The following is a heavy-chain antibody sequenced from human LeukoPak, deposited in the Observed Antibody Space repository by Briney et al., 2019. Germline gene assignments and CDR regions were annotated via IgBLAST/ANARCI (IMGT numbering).Heavy chain of an antibody. Sequence: GASVKVSCKTSGYSFTDYYIHWVRQAPGQGFEWLGWINPNSGGTKYAQKFQDSVSMTRDTSINTAYMELSSLRLDDTAVYYCARGVAAAGRRLGPWGQGTLITVSS. V-gene: IGHV1-2*02. J-gene: IGHJ5*02. D-gene: IGHD6-13*01. CDR3: ARGVAAAGRRLGP. CDR2: INPNSGGT. CDR1: GYSFTDYY.